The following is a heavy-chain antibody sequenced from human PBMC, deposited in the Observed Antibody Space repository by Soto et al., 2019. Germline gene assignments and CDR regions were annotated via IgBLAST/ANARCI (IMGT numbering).Heavy chain of an antibody. V-gene: IGHV3-33*08. J-gene: IGHJ4*02. D-gene: IGHD2-8*01. Sequence: GGSLRLSCAASGFTFSNFAMNWVRQAPGQGLEWVALICDDGGKTYHADSVKGRFTISRDNSKNTLYLQMNSLRAEDTAVYYCARNPDIVLMVYALPHPFFDYWGQGTLVTVSS. CDR1: GFTFSNFA. CDR2: ICDDGGKT. CDR3: ARNPDIVLMVYALPHPFFDY.